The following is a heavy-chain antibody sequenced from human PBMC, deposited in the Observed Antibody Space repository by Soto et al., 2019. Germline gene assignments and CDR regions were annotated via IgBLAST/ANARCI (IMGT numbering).Heavy chain of an antibody. Sequence: QLQLQESGPGLVKPSETLSLTCSVGGGFISSSPYYWGWIRQPPGKGLEWIGNVYYGGSSYYNPSLKSRVTISLDTTNNQFSLQLTSVTAADTAVYHCVTTWTRDHRAHTNGYFYLDFWGQGTLVTVSS. CDR3: VTTWTRDHRAHTNGYFYLDF. CDR2: VYYGGSS. D-gene: IGHD2-8*01. V-gene: IGHV4-39*01. CDR1: GGFISSSPYY. J-gene: IGHJ4*02.